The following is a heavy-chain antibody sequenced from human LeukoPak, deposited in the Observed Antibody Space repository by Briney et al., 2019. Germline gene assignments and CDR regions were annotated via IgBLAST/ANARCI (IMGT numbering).Heavy chain of an antibody. Sequence: DPGGSLRLSCAASGFTFSGSDIHWVRQASGKGLEGVGHIRSKTNNYATADAASVKGRFTFSRDDSKNTAYIQMNSLKTEDTAVYYCTRHNYDRSGYGAFDIWGQGTMVTVSS. J-gene: IGHJ3*02. CDR1: GFTFSGSD. V-gene: IGHV3-73*01. D-gene: IGHD3-22*01. CDR3: TRHNYDRSGYGAFDI. CDR2: IRSKTNNYAT.